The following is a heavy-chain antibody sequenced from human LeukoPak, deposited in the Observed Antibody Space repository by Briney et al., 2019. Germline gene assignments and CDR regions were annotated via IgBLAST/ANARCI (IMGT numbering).Heavy chain of an antibody. J-gene: IGHJ4*02. CDR3: ARVRCIYASSGGSCYSHYDY. CDR1: GGSISNYN. CDR2: IYYCGNT. D-gene: IGHD2-15*01. V-gene: IGHV4-59*01. Sequence: SETLSLTCTVSGGSISNYNWSWIRHPPGKGLERVGYIYYCGNTSYNPSPKIRVTISVDTSKNQFSLKLSSVTPTDTAVYYCARVRCIYASSGGSCYSHYDYWGQGTLVTVSS.